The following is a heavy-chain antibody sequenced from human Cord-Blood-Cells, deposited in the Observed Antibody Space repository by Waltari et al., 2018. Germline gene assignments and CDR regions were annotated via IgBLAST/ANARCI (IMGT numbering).Heavy chain of an antibody. CDR1: GYTLPGFL. V-gene: IGHV1-2*02. CDR3: ARVSSSWIPGWFDP. CDR2: INPNSGGT. D-gene: IGHD5-18*01. J-gene: IGHJ5*02. Sequence: QVQLVQSRAGVKKPAASVTVSCKASGYTLPGFLMHWVRQAPGKGLGWMGWINPNSGGTNDAQKFQGRVTMTRDTSISTAYMELSRLRSDDTAVYYCARVSSSWIPGWFDPWGQGTLVTVSS.